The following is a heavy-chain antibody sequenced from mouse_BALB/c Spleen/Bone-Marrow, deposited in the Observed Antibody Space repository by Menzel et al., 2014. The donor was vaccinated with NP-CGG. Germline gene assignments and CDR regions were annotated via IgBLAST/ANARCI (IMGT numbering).Heavy chain of an antibody. CDR2: ISNGGGST. CDR1: GFTFSDYY. CDR3: ARHLYGNYGAMDY. Sequence: EVKLMESGGGLVQPGGSLKLSCATSGFTFSDYYMYWVRQTPEKRLEWVAYISNGGGSTYYPGTVKGRFTISRDNAKNTLYLQMSRLKSEDTAMYYCARHLYGNYGAMDYWGQGTSVTVSS. J-gene: IGHJ4*01. V-gene: IGHV5-12*02. D-gene: IGHD2-1*01.